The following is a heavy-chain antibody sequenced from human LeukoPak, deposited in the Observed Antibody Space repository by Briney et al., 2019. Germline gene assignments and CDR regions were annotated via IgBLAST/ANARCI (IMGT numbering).Heavy chain of an antibody. CDR3: ANEAIRGYYYYNIDV. V-gene: IGHV4-59*10. CDR2: IDSSGSA. CDR1: GDSISSYY. D-gene: IGHD2-21*01. J-gene: IGHJ6*03. Sequence: SETLSLTCAVYGDSISSYYWTWIRQPAGKGLEWIGRIDSSGSAIYNPSLKSRVTMSVDTSKNQFSLRLSSVTAVDTAVYFCANEAIRGYYYYNIDVWGKGTTVTISS.